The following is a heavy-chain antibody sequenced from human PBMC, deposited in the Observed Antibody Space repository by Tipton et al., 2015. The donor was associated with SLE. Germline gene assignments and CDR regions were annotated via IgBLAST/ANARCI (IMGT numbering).Heavy chain of an antibody. V-gene: IGHV3-48*01. CDR2: ISSSSTTI. D-gene: IGHD6-6*01. CDR3: SRAGAVRPPDY. J-gene: IGHJ4*02. CDR1: GFTLSAYN. Sequence: SLRLSCSASGFTLSAYNMNWVRQAPGKGLEWVSYISSSSTTIYYADSVRGRFTVSRDNAKNSLYLQMNNLGAGDTAVYYCSRAGAVRPPDYWGQGTLVTVSS.